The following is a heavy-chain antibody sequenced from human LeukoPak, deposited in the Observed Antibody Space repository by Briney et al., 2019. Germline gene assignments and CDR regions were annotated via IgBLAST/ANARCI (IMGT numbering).Heavy chain of an antibody. D-gene: IGHD3-22*01. CDR2: TSAYNGNT. CDR3: ARDAYYYDSSGYSFDY. J-gene: IGHJ4*02. Sequence: ASVKVSCKASGYTFTSYGISWVRQAPGQGLEWMGWTSAYNGNTNYAQKLQGRVTMTTDTSTSTAYMELRSLRSDDTAVYYCARDAYYYDSSGYSFDYWGQGTLVTVSS. V-gene: IGHV1-18*01. CDR1: GYTFTSYG.